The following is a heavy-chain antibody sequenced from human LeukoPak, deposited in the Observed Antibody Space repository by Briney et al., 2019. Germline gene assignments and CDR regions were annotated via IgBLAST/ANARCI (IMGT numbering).Heavy chain of an antibody. D-gene: IGHD2-15*01. CDR1: GYTFTSYY. V-gene: IGHV1-2*02. Sequence: ASVKVSCKASGYTFTSYYMHWVRQAPGQGLEWMGWINPNSGGTNYAQKFQGRVTMTRDTSISTAYMELSRLRSDDTAVYYCARDIVVVVAATPYDYYYYGMDVWGQGTTVTVSS. CDR2: INPNSGGT. J-gene: IGHJ6*02. CDR3: ARDIVVVVAATPYDYYYYGMDV.